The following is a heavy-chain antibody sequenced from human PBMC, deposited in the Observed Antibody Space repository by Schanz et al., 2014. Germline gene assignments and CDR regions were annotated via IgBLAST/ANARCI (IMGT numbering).Heavy chain of an antibody. V-gene: IGHV3-72*01. J-gene: IGHJ4*02. Sequence: EVHLVESGGGLVQLGGSLRLSCVASGFPFSTYWMSWVRQAPGKGLEWLGRVRNRRNSDIIEYAASVEGRFTISRDESKNSVYLQMNSLQTDDTAVYYCFSMHYGNSVYWGQGTLVTVSS. CDR3: FSMHYGNSVY. CDR1: GFPFSTYW. CDR2: VRNRRNSDII. D-gene: IGHD1-7*01.